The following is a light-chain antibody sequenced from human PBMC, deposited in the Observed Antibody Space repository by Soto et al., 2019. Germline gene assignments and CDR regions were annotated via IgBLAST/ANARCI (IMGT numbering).Light chain of an antibody. CDR2: DVT. CDR1: SSDVGGYKF. Sequence: QSALTQPASVSGSPGQSITISCTGTSSDVGGYKFVSWYQHHPGKAPKLMIYDVTNRPSGVSNRFSGSKSGNTASLTISGLQAEDEADYYCISYTSSSIFAHVIFGGGTKLTVL. J-gene: IGLJ2*01. CDR3: ISYTSSSIFAHVI. V-gene: IGLV2-14*03.